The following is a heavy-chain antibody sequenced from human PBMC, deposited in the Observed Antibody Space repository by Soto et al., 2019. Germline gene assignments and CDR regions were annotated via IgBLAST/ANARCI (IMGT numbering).Heavy chain of an antibody. J-gene: IGHJ4*02. CDR1: GGTFSSYA. Sequence: GASVKVSCKASGGTFSSYAISWVRQAPGQGLEWMGGIIPIFGTANYAQKFQGRVTFTADESTSTAYMELSSLRSEDTAVYYCASGRYYYDSSGYYRYGVFDYWGQGTLVTVSS. CDR2: IIPIFGTA. V-gene: IGHV1-69*13. CDR3: ASGRYYYDSSGYYRYGVFDY. D-gene: IGHD3-22*01.